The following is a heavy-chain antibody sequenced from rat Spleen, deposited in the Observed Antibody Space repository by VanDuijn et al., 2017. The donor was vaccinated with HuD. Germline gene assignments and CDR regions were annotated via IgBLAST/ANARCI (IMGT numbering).Heavy chain of an antibody. V-gene: IGHV2-41*01. CDR1: GFSLTSYN. Sequence: QVQLKESGPGLVQPSQTLSLTCTVAGFSLTSYNVHWVRQPPGKGLEWMGVIWNTGGTRYNSALKSRLSISKDTSKSQVFLKMNSLQTEDTATYYCARDRGGNNYVGFDYWGQGVMVTVSS. CDR2: IWNTGGT. CDR3: ARDRGGNNYVGFDY. J-gene: IGHJ2*01. D-gene: IGHD1-10*01.